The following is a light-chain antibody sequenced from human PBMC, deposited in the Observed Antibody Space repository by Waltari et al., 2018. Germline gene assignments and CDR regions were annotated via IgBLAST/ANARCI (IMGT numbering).Light chain of an antibody. CDR2: RDY. Sequence: QSVLTQPPSASGTPGQRVALSSSGSSSHIGRNSVNWYQQLPGTAPKLLIYRDYQRPSGVPDRFSGSKSGTSASLAISWLQSEDEADYYCAAWDDSLNAVIFGGGTKLTVL. CDR1: SSHIGRNS. CDR3: AAWDDSLNAVI. V-gene: IGLV1-44*01. J-gene: IGLJ2*01.